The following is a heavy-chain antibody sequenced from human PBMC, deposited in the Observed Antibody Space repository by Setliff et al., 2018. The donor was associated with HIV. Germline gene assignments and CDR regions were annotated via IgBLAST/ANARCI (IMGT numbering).Heavy chain of an antibody. D-gene: IGHD3-22*01. CDR1: GFTFSSFA. CDR2: IAADDSVR. J-gene: IGHJ4*02. V-gene: IGHV3-23*01. Sequence: PVGSLRLSCAASGFTFSSFAMAWVRQAPGRGLEWVSAIAADDSVRSYADSARGRFTISRDNYLSTLYLQMNSLRAADTAVYYCAKRVTATSPSWLDYWGQGTLVTVSS. CDR3: AKRVTATSPSWLDY.